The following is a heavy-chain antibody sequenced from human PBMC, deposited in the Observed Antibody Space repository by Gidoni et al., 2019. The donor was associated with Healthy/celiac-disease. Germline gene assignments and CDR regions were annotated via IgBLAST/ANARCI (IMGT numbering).Heavy chain of an antibody. J-gene: IGHJ6*02. CDR1: GFTFSSYA. Sequence: EVQLLESGGGLVQPGGSLRLSCASSGFTFSSYAMSWVRQAPGKGLDWVLVISGSGGSTYYADSVKGRFTISRDNSKNTLYLQMNSLRAEDTAVYYCAGYDILTGDDYYYYGMDVWGQGTTVTVSS. CDR3: AGYDILTGDDYYYYGMDV. V-gene: IGHV3-23*01. CDR2: ISGSGGST. D-gene: IGHD3-9*01.